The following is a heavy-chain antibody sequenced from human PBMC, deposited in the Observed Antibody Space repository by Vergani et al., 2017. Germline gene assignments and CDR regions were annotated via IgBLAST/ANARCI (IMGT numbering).Heavy chain of an antibody. CDR3: ARDLFYYDSSGYYSGFFDY. Sequence: EVQLVESGGGLVKPGGSLRLSCAASGFTSSSYSMNWVRQAPGKGLECFSSISSSSSYIYYADSVKGRFTISRDNAKNSLSLQMNSLRAEDTAVYYCARDLFYYDSSGYYSGFFDYWGQGTLVTVSS. V-gene: IGHV3-21*01. D-gene: IGHD3-22*01. J-gene: IGHJ4*02. CDR2: ISSSSSYI. CDR1: GFTSSSYS.